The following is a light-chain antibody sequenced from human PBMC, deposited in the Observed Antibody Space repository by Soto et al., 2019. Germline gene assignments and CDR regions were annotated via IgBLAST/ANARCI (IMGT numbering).Light chain of an antibody. CDR2: DAS. CDR1: QSISSW. J-gene: IGKJ3*01. Sequence: DIQMTQSPSTLSASVGDRVTITCRASQSISSWLAWYQQKPGKAPKLLIYDASSLESGVPSRFSGSGSGTEFTLTISSLQPDDFATYYCQQYISYSTCGPGTKVDIK. V-gene: IGKV1-5*01. CDR3: QQYISYST.